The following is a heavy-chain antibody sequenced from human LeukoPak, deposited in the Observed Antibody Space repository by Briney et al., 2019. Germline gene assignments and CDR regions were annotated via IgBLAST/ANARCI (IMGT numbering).Heavy chain of an antibody. D-gene: IGHD6-13*01. CDR3: ARGRGSSWYYFDY. J-gene: IGHJ4*02. V-gene: IGHV4-4*07. CDR2: IYTSGNT. CDR1: GGSISSYY. Sequence: SETLSLTCTVSGGSISSYYWSWVRQPAGKGLEWIGRIYTSGNTNYNLSLKGRVTMSVDTSKNQFSLNLSSVTAADTAVYYCARGRGSSWYYFDYWGQGTLVTVSS.